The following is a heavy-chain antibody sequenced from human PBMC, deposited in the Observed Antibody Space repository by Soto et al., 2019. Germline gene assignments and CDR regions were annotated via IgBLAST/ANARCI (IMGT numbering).Heavy chain of an antibody. CDR2: TRNKANSYTT. CDR3: ARGGRGHYYGSGSDKLLVVLPSRYYYYGMDV. V-gene: IGHV3-72*01. D-gene: IGHD3-10*01. CDR1: GFTFSDHY. Sequence: GGSLRLSCAASGFTFSDHYMDWVRQAPGKGLEWVGRTRNKANSYTTEYAASVKGRFTISRDDSKNSLYLQMNSLKTEDTAVYYCARGGRGHYYGSGSDKLLVVLPSRYYYYGMDVWGQGTTVTVSS. J-gene: IGHJ6*02.